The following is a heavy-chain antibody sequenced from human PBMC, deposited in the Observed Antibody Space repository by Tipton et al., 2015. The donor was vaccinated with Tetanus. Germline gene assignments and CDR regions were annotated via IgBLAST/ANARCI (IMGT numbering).Heavy chain of an antibody. CDR2: IKPDGNGK. Sequence: SLRLSCAASGFPFDKYGMTWVRQAPGKGLEWVGNIKPDGNGKYYVDSVKGRFTISRDNAKNSLYLQMNSLRPEDTAVYYCARYVATCTIGYWGQGSLVTVSS. CDR1: GFPFDKYG. D-gene: IGHD2-2*01. CDR3: ARYVATCTIGY. J-gene: IGHJ4*02. V-gene: IGHV3-7*01.